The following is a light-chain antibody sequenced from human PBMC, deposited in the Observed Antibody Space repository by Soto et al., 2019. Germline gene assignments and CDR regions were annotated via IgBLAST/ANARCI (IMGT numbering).Light chain of an antibody. CDR1: QSVSSN. V-gene: IGKV3-15*01. J-gene: IGKJ4*01. CDR2: GAT. CDR3: QQYDTWVGIT. Sequence: ETVMTQSPATLSVSPGQGATLSCRASQSVSSNLAWYQQKPGQDPRLLIYGATTRATGIPASFSGSGSGTEFTLTISSLQSEDFSIYYCQQYDTWVGITCGGGTKVEI.